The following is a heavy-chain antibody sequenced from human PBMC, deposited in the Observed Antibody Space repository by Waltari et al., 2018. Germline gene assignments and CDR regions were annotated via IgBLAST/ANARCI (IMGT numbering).Heavy chain of an antibody. CDR1: GGSISSYY. Sequence: QVQLQESGPGLVKPSETLSLTCPVSGGSISSYYWSWIRQPPGKGLEWIGYIYYSGSTNYNPSLKSRVTISVDTSKNQFSLKLSSVTAADTAVYYCARVAGGVGVVIFDYWGQGTLVTVSS. CDR3: ARVAGGVGVVIFDY. D-gene: IGHD3-3*01. CDR2: IYYSGST. V-gene: IGHV4-59*01. J-gene: IGHJ4*02.